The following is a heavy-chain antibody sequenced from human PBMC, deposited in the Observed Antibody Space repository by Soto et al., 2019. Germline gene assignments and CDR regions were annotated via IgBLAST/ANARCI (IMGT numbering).Heavy chain of an antibody. Sequence: GGSLRLSCAASGFTFSSYAMGWVRQAPGKGLEWVSAISGSGGSTYYADSVKGRFTISRDNSKNTLYLQMNSLRAEDTAVYYCAKGPAGVINYYYYMDVWGKGTTVTVSS. CDR3: AKGPAGVINYYYYMDV. J-gene: IGHJ6*03. CDR1: GFTFSSYA. D-gene: IGHD3-10*01. CDR2: ISGSGGST. V-gene: IGHV3-23*01.